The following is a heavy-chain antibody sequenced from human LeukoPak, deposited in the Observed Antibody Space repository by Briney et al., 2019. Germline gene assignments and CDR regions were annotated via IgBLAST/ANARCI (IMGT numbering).Heavy chain of an antibody. J-gene: IGHJ4*02. CDR1: GGSISSYY. Sequence: SETLSLTCTVSGGSISSYYWSWIRQPAGKGLEWIGRIYTSGSTNYNPSLKSRVTMSVDTSKNQFSLKLSSVTAADTAVYYCARGNNYYDSSGYYNYFDYWGQGTLVTVSS. CDR2: IYTSGST. CDR3: ARGNNYYDSSGYYNYFDY. V-gene: IGHV4-4*07. D-gene: IGHD3-22*01.